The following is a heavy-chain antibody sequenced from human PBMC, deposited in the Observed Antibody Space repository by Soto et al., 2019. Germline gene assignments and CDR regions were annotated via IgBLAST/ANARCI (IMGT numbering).Heavy chain of an antibody. CDR3: AMSSSSYDYFDY. CDR1: GFTFSTYT. CDR2: ISSGSSYI. J-gene: IGHJ4*02. V-gene: IGHV3-21*01. Sequence: PGGSLRLSCAASGFTFSTYTMNWVRQAPGKGLEWVSSISSGSSYIYYADSIKGRFTISRDNAKNSLYLQMNSLRAEDTAVYYCAMSSSSYDYFDYWGQGTLVTVSS. D-gene: IGHD6-6*01.